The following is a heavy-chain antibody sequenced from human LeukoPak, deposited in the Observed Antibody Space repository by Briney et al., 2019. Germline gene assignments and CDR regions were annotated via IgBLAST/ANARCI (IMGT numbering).Heavy chain of an antibody. CDR1: GFTFSSYG. CDR2: IWYDGSNK. D-gene: IGHD3-22*01. Sequence: PGGSLRLSCAASGFTFSSYGMHWVRQAPGKGLEWVAVIWYDGSNKYYADSVKGRFTISRDNSKNTLYLQMNSLRAEDTAVYYCARERRDYNIPRHFDYWGRGTLVTVSS. J-gene: IGHJ4*02. CDR3: ARERRDYNIPRHFDY. V-gene: IGHV3-33*01.